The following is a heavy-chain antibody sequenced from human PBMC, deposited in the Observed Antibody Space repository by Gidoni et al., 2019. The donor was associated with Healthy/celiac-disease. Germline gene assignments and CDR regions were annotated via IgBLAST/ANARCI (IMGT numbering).Heavy chain of an antibody. CDR3: ARYIVTYYDMMARAFDI. J-gene: IGHJ3*02. Sequence: EVQLVESGGGLVQPGGSLRLACAASGFTVSSHYMSWVRQAPGKGLEWVSVIYSGGSTYYADSVKGRFTISRDNSKNTLYLQMNSLRAEDTAVYYCARYIVTYYDMMARAFDIWGQGTMVTVSS. D-gene: IGHD3-9*01. CDR2: IYSGGST. V-gene: IGHV3-66*01. CDR1: GFTVSSHY.